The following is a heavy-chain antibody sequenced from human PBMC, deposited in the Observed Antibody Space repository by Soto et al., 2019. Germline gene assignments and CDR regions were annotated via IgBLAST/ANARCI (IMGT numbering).Heavy chain of an antibody. CDR1: GFTFSSNW. Sequence: GGSLRLSCAASGFTFSSNWMHWARQAPGKGLVWVSRISSDGSSTAYADSVKGRFTISRDNAKNTLYLQMNSLRAEDTAVYYCARGTGTALLGWGQGALVTVSS. CDR2: ISSDGSST. CDR3: ARGTGTALLG. V-gene: IGHV3-74*01. D-gene: IGHD2-15*01. J-gene: IGHJ4*02.